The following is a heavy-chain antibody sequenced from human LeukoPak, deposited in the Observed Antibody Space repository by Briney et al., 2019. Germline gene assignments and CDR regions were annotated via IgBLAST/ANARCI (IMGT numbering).Heavy chain of an antibody. Sequence: SGPTLVNPPQTLTLTCTFTGFALNTTGVVVGWVRRTPGQAVEWITFIYANKDKRSSPSLESRLTITKDTSKNQVVLTMPDIDYVDTATYYCVHRTTVTSIDTWGHGTLVTVS. V-gene: IGHV2-5*01. CDR1: GFALNTTGVV. J-gene: IGHJ5*01. D-gene: IGHD4-11*01. CDR3: VHRTTVTSIDT. CDR2: IYANKDK.